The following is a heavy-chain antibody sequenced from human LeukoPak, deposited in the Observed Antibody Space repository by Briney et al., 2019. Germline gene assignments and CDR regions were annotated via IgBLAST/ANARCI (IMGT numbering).Heavy chain of an antibody. CDR3: ARLTITGTTDTYYYYYGMDV. CDR2: IYYSGST. J-gene: IGHJ6*02. CDR1: GDSISSYY. V-gene: IGHV4-59*01. Sequence: SETLSLTCTVSGDSISSYYWSWIRQPPGKGLEWIGYIYYSGSTNYNPSLKSRVTISVDTSKNQFSLKLSFVTAADTAVYYCARLTITGTTDTYYYYYGMDVWGQGTTVTVSS. D-gene: IGHD1-7*01.